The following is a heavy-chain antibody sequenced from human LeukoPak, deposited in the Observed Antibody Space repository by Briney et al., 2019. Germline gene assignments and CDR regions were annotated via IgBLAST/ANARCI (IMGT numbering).Heavy chain of an antibody. CDR2: IYTSGST. Sequence: SQTLSLTCTVSGGSISSGSYYWSWIRQPAGKGLGWIGRIYTSGSTNYNPSLKSRVTISVDTSKNLFSLKLSSVTAADTAVYYCARDHTPGGLENWFDPWGQGTLVTVSS. D-gene: IGHD2-8*02. CDR1: GGSISSGSYY. V-gene: IGHV4-61*02. CDR3: ARDHTPGGLENWFDP. J-gene: IGHJ5*02.